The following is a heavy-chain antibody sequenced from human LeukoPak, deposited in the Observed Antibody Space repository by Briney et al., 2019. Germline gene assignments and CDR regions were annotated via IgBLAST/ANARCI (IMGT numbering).Heavy chain of an antibody. V-gene: IGHV3-30*18. J-gene: IGHJ3*02. D-gene: IGHD5-18*01. CDR1: GFTFSSYG. CDR3: AKSDTAMGRGAFDI. Sequence: SLRLSCAASGFTFSSYGMHWVRQAPGKGLEWVAVISYDGSNKYYADSVKGRFTISRDNSKNTLYLQMNSLRAEDTAVYYCAKSDTAMGRGAFDIWGQGTMVTVSS. CDR2: ISYDGSNK.